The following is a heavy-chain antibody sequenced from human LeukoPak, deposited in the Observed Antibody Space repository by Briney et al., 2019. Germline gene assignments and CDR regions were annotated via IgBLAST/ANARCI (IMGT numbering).Heavy chain of an antibody. D-gene: IGHD2-15*01. CDR3: VQESSSLLRSYFFY. CDR1: GFTFSSYE. Sequence: GGSLRLSCAASGFTFSSYEMNWVRQAPGKGLEWVSYISSSGSTIYYADSVKGRFTISRDNAKNSLYLQMNSLRAEDTAVYYCVQESSSLLRSYFFYWGQGTLVTVSS. J-gene: IGHJ4*02. V-gene: IGHV3-48*03. CDR2: ISSSGSTI.